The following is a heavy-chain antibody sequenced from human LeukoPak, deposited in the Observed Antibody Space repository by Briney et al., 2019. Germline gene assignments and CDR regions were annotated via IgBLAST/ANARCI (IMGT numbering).Heavy chain of an antibody. V-gene: IGHV1-2*02. CDR2: INPHSGGT. D-gene: IGHD6-13*01. CDR3: ARGGIAAAGPFDY. Sequence: ASVKVSCKASGYTFTGYYIHWVRQAPGQGLEWMGWINPHSGGTNYAQKFQGGVTMTRDTSITTAYMELSSLRSDDTAVYYCARGGIAAAGPFDYWGQGTLVTVSS. CDR1: GYTFTGYY. J-gene: IGHJ4*02.